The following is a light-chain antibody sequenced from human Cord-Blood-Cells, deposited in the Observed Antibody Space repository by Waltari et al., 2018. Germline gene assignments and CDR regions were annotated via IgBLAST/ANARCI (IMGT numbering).Light chain of an antibody. Sequence: IRMTQSPSSFSASTGDRVTTTCRASQGISSYLAWYQQKPGKAPKLLIYAASTLQSGVPSRFSGSGSGTDFTLTISCLQSEDFATYYCQQYYSYPWTFGQGTKVEIK. CDR2: AAS. J-gene: IGKJ1*01. CDR1: QGISSY. V-gene: IGKV1-8*01. CDR3: QQYYSYPWT.